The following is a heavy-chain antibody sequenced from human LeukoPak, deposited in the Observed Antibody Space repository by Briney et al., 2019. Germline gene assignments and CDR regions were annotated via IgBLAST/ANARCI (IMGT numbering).Heavy chain of an antibody. Sequence: GESLKISCKGSGYSFTSYWIAWVRQMPGKGLEWMGIIYPDDSDTRYSPSFQGQVTITADKSISTAYLQWSSLKASDTAMYYCARHVGSDWTNFDYWGQGTLVTVSS. CDR3: ARHVGSDWTNFDY. J-gene: IGHJ4*02. CDR1: GYSFTSYW. D-gene: IGHD6-19*01. CDR2: IYPDDSDT. V-gene: IGHV5-51*01.